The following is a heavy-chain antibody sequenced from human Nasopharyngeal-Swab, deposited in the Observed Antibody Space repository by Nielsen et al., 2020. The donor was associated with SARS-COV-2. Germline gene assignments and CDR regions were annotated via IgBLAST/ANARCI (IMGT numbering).Heavy chain of an antibody. V-gene: IGHV3-21*01. D-gene: IGHD2-15*01. Sequence: GESLKISCAASGFTFSNAWMNWVRQAPGKGLEWVSSISSSSSYIYYADSVKGRFTISRDNAKNSLYLQMNSLRAEDTAVYYCARARNYVVVVAASQDNYYYYGMDVWGQGTTVTVSS. CDR1: GFTFSNAW. J-gene: IGHJ6*02. CDR3: ARARNYVVVVAASQDNYYYYGMDV. CDR2: ISSSSSYI.